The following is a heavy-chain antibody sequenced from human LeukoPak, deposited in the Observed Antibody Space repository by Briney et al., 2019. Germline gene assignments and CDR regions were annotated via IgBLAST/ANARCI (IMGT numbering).Heavy chain of an antibody. V-gene: IGHV4-61*01. J-gene: IGHJ4*02. Sequence: PSETLSLTCTVSGGSVSSRNYFWSWIRQPPGKGLEWIGYIYYSGSTNYNPSLKSRVTISVDTSKNQFSLKLSSVTAADTAVYYCARDARGVKTYLDSWGQGTLVTVSS. D-gene: IGHD3-10*01. CDR3: ARDARGVKTYLDS. CDR2: IYYSGST. CDR1: GGSVSSRNYF.